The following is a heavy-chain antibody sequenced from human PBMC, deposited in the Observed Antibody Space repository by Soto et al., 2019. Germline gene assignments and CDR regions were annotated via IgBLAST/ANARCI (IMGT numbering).Heavy chain of an antibody. CDR3: ARDNLKYYDFWSGHTYYYYGMDV. CDR2: ISSSGSTI. CDR1: GFTFSSYE. D-gene: IGHD3-3*01. Sequence: GGSLRLSCAASGFTFSSYEMNWVRQAPGKGLEWVSYISSSGSTIYYADSVKGRFTISRDNAKNSLYLQMNSLRAEDTAVYYCARDNLKYYDFWSGHTYYYYGMDVWGQGTTVTVSS. V-gene: IGHV3-48*03. J-gene: IGHJ6*02.